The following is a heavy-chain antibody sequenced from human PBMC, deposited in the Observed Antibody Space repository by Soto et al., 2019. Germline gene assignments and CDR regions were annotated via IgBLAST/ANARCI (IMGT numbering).Heavy chain of an antibody. V-gene: IGHV4-31*03. D-gene: IGHD2-15*01. CDR3: ARTKCSGGSCYSWSLDY. J-gene: IGHJ4*02. Sequence: SETLSLTCTVSGGSITTGGYYWSWIRQLPGKGLEWIGHRYYSESTYYNPSLKSRVSISLDTSKNQFSLKLSFVTAADSAMYYCARTKCSGGSCYSWSLDYWGQGTTVTVYS. CDR1: GGSITTGGYY. CDR2: RYYSEST.